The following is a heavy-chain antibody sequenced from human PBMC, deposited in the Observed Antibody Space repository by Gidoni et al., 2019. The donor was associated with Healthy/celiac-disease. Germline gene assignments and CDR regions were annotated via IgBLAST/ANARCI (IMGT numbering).Heavy chain of an antibody. D-gene: IGHD2-2*01. CDR2: INHSGST. V-gene: IGHV4-34*01. Sequence: QVQLQQWGAGLLKPSETLSLTCAVYGGSFSGYYWSWIRQPPGKGLEWIGEINHSGSTNYNPSLKSRVTISVDTAKNQFSLKLSSVTAADTAVYYCARGRRGVVPAATNKFDPWGQGTLVTVSS. CDR1: GGSFSGYY. J-gene: IGHJ5*02. CDR3: ARGRRGVVPAATNKFDP.